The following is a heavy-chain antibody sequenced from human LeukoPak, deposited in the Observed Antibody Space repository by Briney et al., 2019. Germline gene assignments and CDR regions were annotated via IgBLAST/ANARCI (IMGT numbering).Heavy chain of an antibody. CDR2: ISSSGSYI. Sequence: GGSLRLSRAASGFTFSSYSMNWVRQAPGKGLEWVSSISSSGSYIYYADSMKGRFTISRDNTKNSLYLQVNSLRAEDTAVYYCERMRAVGATKKFDYWGQGTLVTVSS. V-gene: IGHV3-21*01. J-gene: IGHJ4*02. CDR1: GFTFSSYS. D-gene: IGHD1-26*01. CDR3: ERMRAVGATKKFDY.